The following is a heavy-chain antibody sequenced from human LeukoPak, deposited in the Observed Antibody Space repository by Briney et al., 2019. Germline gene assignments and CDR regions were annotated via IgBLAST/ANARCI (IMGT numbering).Heavy chain of an antibody. CDR3: ARDSRYYYDSSGYSREYGMDV. J-gene: IGHJ6*02. V-gene: IGHV3-74*01. D-gene: IGHD3-22*01. CDR2: INSDGSST. Sequence: PAGTLSLSCAASGFTFSSYWMHWVRQAPGKGLVWVSRINSDGSSTSYADSVKGRFTISTDNAKNTLYLQMSSLRAEDTAVYYSARDSRYYYDSSGYSREYGMDVWGQGTTVTVSS. CDR1: GFTFSSYW.